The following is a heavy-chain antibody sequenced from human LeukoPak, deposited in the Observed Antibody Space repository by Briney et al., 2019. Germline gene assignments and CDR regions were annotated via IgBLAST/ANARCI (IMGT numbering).Heavy chain of an antibody. CDR2: IYYSGGT. Sequence: SQTLSLTCTVSGTSIGSGRHYWSWLRQHPGKGLEWIGYIYYSGGTYTTPSLKSRVTMSMDTSKNQFSLKLNSVTAADTAVYYCARSHPFDHWGQGTLVIVSS. CDR3: ARSHPFDH. CDR1: GTSIGSGRHY. V-gene: IGHV4-31*03. J-gene: IGHJ5*02.